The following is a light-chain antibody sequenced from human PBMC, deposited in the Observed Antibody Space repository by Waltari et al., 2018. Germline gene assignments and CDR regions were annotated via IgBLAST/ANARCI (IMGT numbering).Light chain of an antibody. Sequence: EIVLTQSPGTLSLSLGDRATLSCRASQSIGRSVVWYQQRPGQAPRLLIYDISRRATGIPDRFSGSGYGTDFSLTISRLEPEDFAVYYCQKYERLPATFGQGP. CDR1: QSIGRS. CDR3: QKYERLPAT. J-gene: IGKJ1*01. V-gene: IGKV3-20*01. CDR2: DIS.